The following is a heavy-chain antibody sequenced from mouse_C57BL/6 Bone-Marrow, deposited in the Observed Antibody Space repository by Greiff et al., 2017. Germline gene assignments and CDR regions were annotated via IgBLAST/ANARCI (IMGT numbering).Heavy chain of an antibody. V-gene: IGHV1-18*01. CDR1: GYTFTDYN. CDR3: ARGGGSPYFDY. J-gene: IGHJ2*01. Sequence: DVQLQESGPELVKPGASVKIPCKASGYTFTDYNMDWVKQSHGKSLEWIGDITPNNGGTIYNQKFKGKATLTVDKSSSTAYMELRSLTSEDTAVYYCARGGGSPYFDYWGQGTTLTVSS. D-gene: IGHD1-1*01. CDR2: ITPNNGGT.